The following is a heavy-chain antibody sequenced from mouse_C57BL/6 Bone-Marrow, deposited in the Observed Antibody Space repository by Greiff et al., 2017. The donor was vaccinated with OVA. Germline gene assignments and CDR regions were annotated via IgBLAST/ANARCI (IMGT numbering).Heavy chain of an antibody. Sequence: QVQLQQSGAELARPGASVKLSCKASGYTFTSYGISWVKQRTGQGLEWIGEIYPRSGNTSYNEKFKGKATLTADKSSSTAYMELRSLTSEDSAVYFCTFYYGSSPRYWYFDVWGTGTTVTVSS. CDR1: GYTFTSYG. D-gene: IGHD1-1*01. V-gene: IGHV1-81*01. CDR3: TFYYGSSPRYWYFDV. CDR2: IYPRSGNT. J-gene: IGHJ1*03.